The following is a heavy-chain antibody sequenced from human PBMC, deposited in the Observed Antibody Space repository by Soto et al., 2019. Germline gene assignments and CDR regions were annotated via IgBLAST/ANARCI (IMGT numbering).Heavy chain of an antibody. Sequence: QVQLVESGGGVVQPGRSLRLSCAASGFNFSSYVMHWVRQAPGKGLEWVAVIGYDGGNKYYADSVTGRFTISRDNSKNTLYLQMNSLRAEDTAVYYCARDGQWLPRDGLRSAYYFDYWGQVTLVTVSS. J-gene: IGHJ4*02. CDR3: ARDGQWLPRDGLRSAYYFDY. D-gene: IGHD6-19*01. CDR1: GFNFSSYV. CDR2: IGYDGGNK. V-gene: IGHV3-33*01.